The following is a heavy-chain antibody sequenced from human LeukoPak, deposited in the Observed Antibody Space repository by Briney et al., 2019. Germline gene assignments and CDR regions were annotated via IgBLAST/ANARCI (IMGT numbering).Heavy chain of an antibody. CDR1: GYSISSGYY. CDR3: ARERGIVGATTADY. Sequence: PSETLSLTCAVSGYSISSGYYWGWIRQPPGKGLEWIGSIYHSGSTYYNPSLKSRVTISVDTSKNQFSLRLSSVTAADTAVYYCARERGIVGATTADYWGQGTLVTVSS. J-gene: IGHJ4*02. V-gene: IGHV4-38-2*02. CDR2: IYHSGST. D-gene: IGHD1-26*01.